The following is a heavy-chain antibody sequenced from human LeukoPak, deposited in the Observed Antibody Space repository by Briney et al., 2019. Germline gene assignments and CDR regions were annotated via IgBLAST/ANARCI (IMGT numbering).Heavy chain of an antibody. V-gene: IGHV4-39*07. D-gene: IGHD2-8*01. CDR2: VFRLQTVRT. J-gene: IGHJ4*02. CDR3: ARVLHAPYLIDS. Sequence: PSETLSLTCTVSGGSVGSSAFYRGWIRQPPGKGLEWIATVFRLQTVRTFNNPSLESRVTMSLDPSQNQFSLNLTSVTAADTALYFCARVLHAPYLIDSWGQGTLVTVSS. CDR1: GGSVGSSAFY.